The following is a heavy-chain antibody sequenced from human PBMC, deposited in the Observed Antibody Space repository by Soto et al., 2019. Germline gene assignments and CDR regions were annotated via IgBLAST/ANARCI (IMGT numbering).Heavy chain of an antibody. V-gene: IGHV4-59*08. CDR2: IHHSGIT. CDR3: ARSYYDFWSGSYYYYMDV. Sequence: PSETLSLTCIVSGVSISSHYWSWIRQPPGRGLEWIGYIHHSGITNHNPSLKGRVTISVDTSKSQFSLKLTSVTAADTAVYYCARSYYDFWSGSYYYYMDVWGKGTTVTVSS. CDR1: GVSISSHY. J-gene: IGHJ6*03. D-gene: IGHD3-3*01.